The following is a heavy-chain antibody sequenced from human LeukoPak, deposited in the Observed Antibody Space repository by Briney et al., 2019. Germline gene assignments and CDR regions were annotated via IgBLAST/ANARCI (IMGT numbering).Heavy chain of an antibody. CDR1: GFNFNNYW. V-gene: IGHV3-33*08. CDR2: IWYDGSNK. CDR3: ARLPVYYYGMDV. Sequence: GGSLRLSCAASGFNFNNYWMSWLRQAPGKGLEWVAVIWYDGSNKYYADSVKGRFTISRDNSKNTLYLQMNSLRAEDTAVYYCARLPVYYYGMDVWGQGTTVTVSS. J-gene: IGHJ6*02.